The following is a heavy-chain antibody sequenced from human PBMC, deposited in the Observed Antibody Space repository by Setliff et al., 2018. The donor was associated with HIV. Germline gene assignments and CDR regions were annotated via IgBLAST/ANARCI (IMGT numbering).Heavy chain of an antibody. D-gene: IGHD3-22*01. J-gene: IGHJ4*02. Sequence: ASVKVSCKASGYTFTRNAMHWVRQAPGQRLEWMGWINTGNGNTRLSQKFQGRVTISRDTSASTAYVELCSLTSEDTAVYYCARDYYDSGGYYYAFDHWGQGTLVTVSS. CDR2: INTGNGNT. CDR3: ARDYYDSGGYYYAFDH. CDR1: GYTFTRNA. V-gene: IGHV1-3*04.